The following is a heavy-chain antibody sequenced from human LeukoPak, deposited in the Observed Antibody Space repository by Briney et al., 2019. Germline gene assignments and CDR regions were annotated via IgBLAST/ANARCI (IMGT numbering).Heavy chain of an antibody. CDR2: ISYDGSNK. CDR1: GFTFSSYG. V-gene: IGHV3-30*03. D-gene: IGHD6-13*01. CDR3: ATPMVTAAGYNWFDP. J-gene: IGHJ5*02. Sequence: GGSLRLSCAASGFTFSSYGMHWVRQAPGKGLEWVAVISYDGSNKYYADSVKGRFTISRDNAKNSLYLQMNSLRAEDTAVYYCATPMVTAAGYNWFDPWGQGTLVTVSS.